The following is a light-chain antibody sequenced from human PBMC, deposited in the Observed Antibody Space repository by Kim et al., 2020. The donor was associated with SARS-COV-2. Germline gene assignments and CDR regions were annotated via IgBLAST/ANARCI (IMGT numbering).Light chain of an antibody. CDR1: NIGSKS. Sequence: PGKTARMTCGGNNIGSKSVHWYQQKPGQAPVLVIYYDSDRPSGIPERFSGSNSGNTATLTISRVEAGDEADYYCQVWDSSSDPRGVFGGGTQLTVL. V-gene: IGLV3-21*04. CDR3: QVWDSSSDPRGV. J-gene: IGLJ3*02. CDR2: YDS.